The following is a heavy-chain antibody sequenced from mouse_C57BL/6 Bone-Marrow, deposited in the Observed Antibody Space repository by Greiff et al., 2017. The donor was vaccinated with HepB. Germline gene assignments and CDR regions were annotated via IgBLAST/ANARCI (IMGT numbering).Heavy chain of an antibody. J-gene: IGHJ4*01. CDR1: GFNIKDDY. D-gene: IGHD2-12*01. Sequence: VQLKESGAELVRPGASVKLSCTASGFNIKDDYMHWVKQRPEQGLEWIGWIDPENGDTEYASKFQGKATITADTSSNTAYLQLSSLTSEDTAVYYCTSYDGGNYVMDYWGQGTSVTVSS. CDR3: TSYDGGNYVMDY. CDR2: IDPENGDT. V-gene: IGHV14-4*01.